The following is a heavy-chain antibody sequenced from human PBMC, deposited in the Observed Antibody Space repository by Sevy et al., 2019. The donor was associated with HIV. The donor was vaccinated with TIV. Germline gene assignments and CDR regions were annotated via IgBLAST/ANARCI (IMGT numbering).Heavy chain of an antibody. CDR1: GFTFSRNG. CDR2: ISYDGDSK. V-gene: IGHV3-30*18. Sequence: GGSLRLSCAASGFTFSRNGMHWVRQVPGKGVEWVALISYDGDSKNYSDSVKGRFTISRDNSKNTVYLHMNSLRSEDTAVYYCAKESVSWYLDFWGQGTLVTVSS. J-gene: IGHJ4*02. D-gene: IGHD6-13*01. CDR3: AKESVSWYLDF.